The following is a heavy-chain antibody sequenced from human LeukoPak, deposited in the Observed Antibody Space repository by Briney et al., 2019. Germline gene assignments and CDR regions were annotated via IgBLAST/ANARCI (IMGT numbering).Heavy chain of an antibody. CDR1: GGSISSYY. Sequence: PSETLSLTCTVSGGSISSYYWSWIRQPPGKGLEWIGYIYYSGSTNYNPSLKSRVTISVDTSKNQFSLKLSSVTAADTAVYYCARKGPYYDRFGWFDPWGQGTLVTVSS. CDR2: IYYSGST. J-gene: IGHJ5*02. V-gene: IGHV4-59*01. D-gene: IGHD3-22*01. CDR3: ARKGPYYDRFGWFDP.